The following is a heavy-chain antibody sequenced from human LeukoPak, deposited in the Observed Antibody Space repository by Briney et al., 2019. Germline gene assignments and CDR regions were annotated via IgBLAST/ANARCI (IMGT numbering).Heavy chain of an antibody. CDR1: GFTFSSYW. CDR3: ASMITFGGVIVAP. V-gene: IGHV3-74*01. D-gene: IGHD3-16*02. CDR2: INSDGSST. J-gene: IGHJ4*02. Sequence: GRSLRLSCAASGFTFSSYWMHWVRQAPGKGLVWVSRINSDGSSTSYADSVKGRFTISRDNAKNTLYLQMNSLRAEDTAVYYCASMITFGGVIVAPGGQGTLVTVST.